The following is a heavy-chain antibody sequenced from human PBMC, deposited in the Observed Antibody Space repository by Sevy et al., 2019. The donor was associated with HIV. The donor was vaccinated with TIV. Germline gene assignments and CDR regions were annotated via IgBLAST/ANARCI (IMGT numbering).Heavy chain of an antibody. CDR3: ARGGGNGWYYFDY. D-gene: IGHD6-19*01. J-gene: IGHJ4*02. V-gene: IGHV1-69*13. CDR2: IIPILGTV. Sequence: ASVKVSCKASRGTFSSYGVSWVRQAPGQGLEWMGGIIPILGTVNYAQKFQGRVTITADESTKTAYMELSSLRSEDTAVYYCARGGGNGWYYFDYWGQETLVTVS. CDR1: RGTFSSYG.